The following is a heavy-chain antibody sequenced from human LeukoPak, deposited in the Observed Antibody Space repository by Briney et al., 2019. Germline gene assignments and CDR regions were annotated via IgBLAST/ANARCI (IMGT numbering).Heavy chain of an antibody. CDR3: ARHALDYGSSGYEGYWIDP. CDR2: VYYNGNT. D-gene: IGHD6-19*01. CDR1: GGSISTSSYY. J-gene: IGHJ5*02. Sequence: SETLSLTCTVSGGSISTSSYYWGWIRQPPGKGLEWIGSVYYNGNTYYKASLKSRVTISVDTSKNRFSLKLSSVTAADTALYYWARHALDYGSSGYEGYWIDPWGQGTLVTVSS. V-gene: IGHV4-39*01.